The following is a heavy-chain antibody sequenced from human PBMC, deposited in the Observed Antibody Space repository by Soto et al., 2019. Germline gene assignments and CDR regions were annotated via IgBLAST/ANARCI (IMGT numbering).Heavy chain of an antibody. V-gene: IGHV1-8*01. CDR3: ARWDYGYYARFDY. CDR2: MNPNSGNT. J-gene: IGHJ4*02. CDR1: GYTFTSHD. Sequence: QVQLVQSGAEVKKSGASVKVSCKASGYTFTSHDINWVRQATGQGLEWMGWMNPNSGNTGYAQKFQGRVTMTRNTSRSTAYMELGSLRSEDTAVYYCARWDYGYYARFDYWGQGPLVTVSS. D-gene: IGHD4-17*01.